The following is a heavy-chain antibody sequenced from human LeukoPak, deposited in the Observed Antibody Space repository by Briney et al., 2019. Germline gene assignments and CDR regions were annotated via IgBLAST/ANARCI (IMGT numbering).Heavy chain of an antibody. D-gene: IGHD3-10*01. V-gene: IGHV3-21*01. J-gene: IGHJ6*03. Sequence: PGGSLRLSCAASGFTFSSYSMNWVRQAPGKGLEWVSSISSSSSYIYYADSVKGRFTISRDNAKNSLYLQMNSLRAEDTAVYYCARGRECGSGITRGVYYYMDVWRKGTTVTVSS. CDR3: ARGRECGSGITRGVYYYMDV. CDR1: GFTFSSYS. CDR2: ISSSSSYI.